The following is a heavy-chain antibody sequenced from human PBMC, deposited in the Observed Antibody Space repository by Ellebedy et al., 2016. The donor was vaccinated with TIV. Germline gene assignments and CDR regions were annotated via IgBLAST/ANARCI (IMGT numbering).Heavy chain of an antibody. CDR1: GGSISSYY. V-gene: IGHV4-4*07. CDR2: IYTSGST. D-gene: IGHD3-16*02. J-gene: IGHJ6*02. Sequence: GSLRLXCTVSGGSISSYYWSWIRQPAGKGLEWIGRIYTSGSTNYNPSLKSRVTMSVDTSKNQFSLKLSSVTAADTAVYYCARDTEDYVWGSYRSTYGMDVWGQGTTVTVSS. CDR3: ARDTEDYVWGSYRSTYGMDV.